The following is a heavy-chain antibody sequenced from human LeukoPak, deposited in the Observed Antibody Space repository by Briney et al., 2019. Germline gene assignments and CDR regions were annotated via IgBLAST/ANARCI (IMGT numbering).Heavy chain of an antibody. CDR2: INHSGST. V-gene: IGHV4-34*01. D-gene: IGHD1-26*01. Sequence: RPSETLSLTCAVYGGSFSGYYWSWVRQPPGKGLEWIGEINHSGSTNYNPSLKSRVTISVDTSKNQFSLKLSSVTAADTAVYYCARGLSRVGATNDYWDQGTLVTVSS. CDR1: GGSFSGYY. J-gene: IGHJ4*02. CDR3: ARGLSRVGATNDY.